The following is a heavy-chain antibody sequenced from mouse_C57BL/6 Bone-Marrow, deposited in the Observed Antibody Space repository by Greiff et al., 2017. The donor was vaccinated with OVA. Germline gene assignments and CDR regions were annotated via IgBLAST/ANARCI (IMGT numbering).Heavy chain of an antibody. V-gene: IGHV11-2*01. D-gene: IGHD4-1*02. CDR2: INSDGSAI. J-gene: IGHJ2*01. CDR3: MSPNWYFDY. Sequence: EVMLVETGGGLVQPGGSRGLSCEGSGFTFSGFWMSWVRQTPGKTLEWIGDINSDGSAINYAPSIKDRFTIFRDNDKSTLYLQMSNVRSEDTATYFCMSPNWYFDYWGQGTTLTVSS. CDR1: GFTFSGFW.